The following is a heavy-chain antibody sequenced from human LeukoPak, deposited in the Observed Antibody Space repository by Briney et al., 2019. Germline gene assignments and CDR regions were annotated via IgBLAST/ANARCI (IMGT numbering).Heavy chain of an antibody. V-gene: IGHV3-53*01. CDR1: GFTVSSNS. Sequence: PGGSLRLSCAASGFTVSSNSMTWVRQAPGKGLEWVSSIYSGGSTYYADSVKGRFTISRDDSQNTLYLQMNSLRADDTAVYYCARRGSSGWHHDCWGQGTLVTVSS. CDR3: ARRGSSGWHHDC. J-gene: IGHJ4*02. CDR2: IYSGGST. D-gene: IGHD6-19*01.